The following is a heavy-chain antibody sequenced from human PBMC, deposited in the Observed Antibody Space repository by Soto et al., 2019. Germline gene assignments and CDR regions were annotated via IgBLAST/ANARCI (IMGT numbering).Heavy chain of an antibody. D-gene: IGHD2-2*01. CDR3: AKDRVIQLLPIWPDP. CDR2: ISGGIGST. CDR1: GFSFGTYA. Sequence: EVQLLESGGGLVQPGGSLRLSCVASGFSFGTYAMTWVRQVPGKGLEWVSTISGGIGSTFYADSVKGRFTISRDISKKMLYLQVDRLTVDDTAVYYCAKDRVIQLLPIWPDPWGQGTLVTVSS. V-gene: IGHV3-23*01. J-gene: IGHJ5*02.